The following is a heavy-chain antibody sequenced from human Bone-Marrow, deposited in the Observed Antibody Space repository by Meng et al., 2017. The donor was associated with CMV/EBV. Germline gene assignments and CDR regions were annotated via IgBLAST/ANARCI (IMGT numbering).Heavy chain of an antibody. V-gene: IGHV1-2*02. CDR2: INPNSGGT. CDR1: GYTFTGYY. J-gene: IGHJ5*02. D-gene: IGHD1-26*01. CDR3: AKLLASYTRQFGWFDP. Sequence: QLVQSWAKWKKPGASVKVSCKASGYTFTGYYMHWVRQAPGQGLEWMGWINPNSGGTNYAQKFQGRVTMTRDTSISTAYMELNSLRAEDTAVYYCAKLLASYTRQFGWFDPWGQGTLVTVSS.